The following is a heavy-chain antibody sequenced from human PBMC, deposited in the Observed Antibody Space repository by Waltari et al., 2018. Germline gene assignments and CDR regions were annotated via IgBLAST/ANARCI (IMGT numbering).Heavy chain of an antibody. V-gene: IGHV3-7*01. CDR2: INPDGSEK. CDR3: ARDLNWETY. Sequence: EVQLVESGGCLVQPGWSGRLSCAASGSSFSTYWMTWVRQTPGKGLECVANINPDGSEKYYVDSVKGRFTISRDNAKNSLYLQMNSLRAEDTSVYYCARDLNWETYWGRGALVTVSS. D-gene: IGHD7-27*01. J-gene: IGHJ4*02. CDR1: GSSFSTYW.